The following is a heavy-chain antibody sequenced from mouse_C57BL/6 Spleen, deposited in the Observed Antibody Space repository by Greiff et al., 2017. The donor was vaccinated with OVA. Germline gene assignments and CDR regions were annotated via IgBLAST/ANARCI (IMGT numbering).Heavy chain of an antibody. Sequence: EVQLVESGGDLVKPGGSLKLSCAASGFTFSSYGMSWVRQTPDKRLEWVATLSSGGSYTYYPDSVKGRFTISRDNAKNTLYLQMSSLKSEDTAMYYCARAYYSNWYFDYWGQGTTLTVSS. CDR3: ARAYYSNWYFDY. J-gene: IGHJ2*01. CDR1: GFTFSSYG. CDR2: LSSGGSYT. V-gene: IGHV5-6*01. D-gene: IGHD2-5*01.